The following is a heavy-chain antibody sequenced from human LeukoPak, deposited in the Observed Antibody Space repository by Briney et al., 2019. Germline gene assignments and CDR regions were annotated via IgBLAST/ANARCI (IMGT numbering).Heavy chain of an antibody. J-gene: IGHJ4*02. CDR3: ARENYFDY. CDR2: IKPDGSEK. CDR1: GFTLSWFW. Sequence: GGSLRLSCAASGFTLSWFWMGWVPQARGKGLEWMANIKPDGSEKNYGDSVRGRFTISRDNARNSLYLQMNSLRAEDTAVYFCARENYFDYWGQGTLVTVSS. V-gene: IGHV3-7*04.